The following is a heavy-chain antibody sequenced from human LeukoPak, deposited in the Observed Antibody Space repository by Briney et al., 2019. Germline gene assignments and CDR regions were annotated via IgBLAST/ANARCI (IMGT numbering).Heavy chain of an antibody. CDR1: GFTFSSYS. D-gene: IGHD3-9*01. CDR3: ARALDDTSDYDILTGYRPPYYFDY. J-gene: IGHJ4*02. Sequence: PGGSLRLSCAASGFTFSSYSMNWVRQAPGKGLEWVSYISSSGSTIYYADSVKGRFTISRDNAKNSLYLQMNSLRAEDTAVYYCARALDDTSDYDILTGYRPPYYFDYWGQGTLVTVSS. V-gene: IGHV3-48*04. CDR2: ISSSGSTI.